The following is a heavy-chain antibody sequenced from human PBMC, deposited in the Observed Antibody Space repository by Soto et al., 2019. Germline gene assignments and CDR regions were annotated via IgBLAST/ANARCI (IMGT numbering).Heavy chain of an antibody. V-gene: IGHV3-30-3*01. CDR3: ASGGAVASSWYFDL. J-gene: IGHJ2*01. CDR1: GFTFSNFA. D-gene: IGHD6-19*01. CDR2: ISYTGINI. Sequence: QVQVVESGGGVVQPGRSLRLSCAASGFTFSNFAFHWVRQAPGKGLEWVTAISYTGINIYYAESVKGRFTISRDNSKNTLFLQMNSLRDEDTARYYCASGGAVASSWYFDLWGRGTLVTVSS.